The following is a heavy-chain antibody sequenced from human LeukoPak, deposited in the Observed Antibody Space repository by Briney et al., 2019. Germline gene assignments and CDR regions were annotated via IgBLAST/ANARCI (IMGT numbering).Heavy chain of an antibody. D-gene: IGHD5-12*01. CDR1: GFTFSNYW. CDR3: ARQGYSGYDTYYFDY. CDR2: IKQDGSEE. Sequence: GGSLRLSCAASGFTFSNYWMGWVRQAPGKGLEWVANIKQDGSEEYYVDSVKGRFTISRDIAKNPLYLQMNSLRVEDTAVYYCARQGYSGYDTYYFDYWGQGTLVTVSS. V-gene: IGHV3-7*04. J-gene: IGHJ4*02.